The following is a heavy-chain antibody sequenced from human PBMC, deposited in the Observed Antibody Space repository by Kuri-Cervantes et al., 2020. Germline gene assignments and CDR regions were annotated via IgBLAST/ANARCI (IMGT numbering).Heavy chain of an antibody. Sequence: ESLKISCTVSGASISSSSYYWGWIRQPPGKGLEWIGSIYYSGSTYYNPSLKSRVTISVDTSKNQFSLKLSSVTAADTAVYYCARLLKGYYYFDYWGQGTLVTVSS. J-gene: IGHJ4*02. CDR3: ARLLKGYYYFDY. CDR1: GASISSSSYY. CDR2: IYYSGST. D-gene: IGHD2-15*01. V-gene: IGHV4-39*01.